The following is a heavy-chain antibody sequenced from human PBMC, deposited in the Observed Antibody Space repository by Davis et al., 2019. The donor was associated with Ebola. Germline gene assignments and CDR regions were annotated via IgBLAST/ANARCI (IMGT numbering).Heavy chain of an antibody. Sequence: AASVKVSCKASGYSFTSFAFHWVRQAPGQRLEWMGWINAGNGNTIYSPNFQGSVTITRDTTANTVDMVLSSMRSEDTAVYYCAGKSVTTRLDYYGMDVWGQGTTVTVSS. D-gene: IGHD4-17*01. CDR1: GYSFTSFA. V-gene: IGHV1-3*01. CDR3: AGKSVTTRLDYYGMDV. J-gene: IGHJ6*02. CDR2: INAGNGNT.